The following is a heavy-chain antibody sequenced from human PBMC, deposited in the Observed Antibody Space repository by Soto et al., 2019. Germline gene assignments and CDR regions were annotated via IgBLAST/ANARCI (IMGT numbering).Heavy chain of an antibody. V-gene: IGHV5-10-1*01. CDR1: GYSFTSYW. Sequence: LGESVTISCKGSGYSFTSYWIIWVLQMPGKGLEWMGRIDPSDSYTNYSPSFQGHVTISADKSISTAYLQWRSLKASDTAMYYCARNGAAARLNYYYGMDVWGQGTTVTGSS. CDR2: IDPSDSYT. D-gene: IGHD6-6*01. J-gene: IGHJ6*01. CDR3: ARNGAAARLNYYYGMDV.